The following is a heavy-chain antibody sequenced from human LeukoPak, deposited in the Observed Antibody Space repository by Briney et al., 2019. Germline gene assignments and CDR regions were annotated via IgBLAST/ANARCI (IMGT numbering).Heavy chain of an antibody. CDR2: ISGSGGST. CDR3: AKGRSYSSSWLNT. J-gene: IGHJ5*02. CDR1: GFTFSSYA. D-gene: IGHD6-13*01. Sequence: GGSLRLSCAASGFTFSSYAMSWVHQAPGKGLEWVSAISGSGGSTYYADSVKGRFTISRDNSKNTLYLQMNSLRAEDTAVYYCAKGRSYSSSWLNTLGQGTLVTVSS. V-gene: IGHV3-23*01.